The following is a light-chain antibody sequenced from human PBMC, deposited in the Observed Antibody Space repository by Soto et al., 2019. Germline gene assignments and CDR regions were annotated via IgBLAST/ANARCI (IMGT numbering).Light chain of an antibody. CDR2: KAS. V-gene: IGKV1-5*03. Sequence: DIKMTQSPSTLSASVGDRVTITCRASQSISSWLAWYQQKPGKAPKLLIYKASSLESGVPSRFSGSGSGTEFTLTISSLQPDDFATYYCQQYNSYSTWTFGQGTKVDI. J-gene: IGKJ1*01. CDR1: QSISSW. CDR3: QQYNSYSTWT.